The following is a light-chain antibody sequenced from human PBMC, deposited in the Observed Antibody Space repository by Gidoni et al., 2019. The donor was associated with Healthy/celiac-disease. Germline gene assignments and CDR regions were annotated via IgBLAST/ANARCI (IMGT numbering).Light chain of an antibody. J-gene: IGLJ2*01. CDR1: KLGYKY. CDR2: QDS. V-gene: IGLV3-1*01. CDR3: QAWDSSSVV. Sequence: SYALTQPTSVSVSPGQPASITGFGYKLGYKYSCWYQQKPGQSPVLVIYQDSKRPSGIPERFSGSNSGNTATLTISGTQAMDEADYYCQAWDSSSVVFGGGTKLTVL.